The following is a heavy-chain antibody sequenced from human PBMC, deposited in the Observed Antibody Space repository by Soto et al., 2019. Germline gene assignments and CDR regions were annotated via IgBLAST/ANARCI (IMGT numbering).Heavy chain of an antibody. CDR3: ARDIASYAYGEGY. CDR1: GGSIRSYY. J-gene: IGHJ4*02. Sequence: PSATLSLTCSVSGGSIRSYYWSWIRQSPKKGLEWIGYFYHSGNSNYNPSLKSRVTISVDTSKNQLSLSLRSVTAAYTAVYYCARDIASYAYGEGYWGQGIQVTVS. V-gene: IGHV4-59*01. D-gene: IGHD2-21*01. CDR2: FYHSGNS.